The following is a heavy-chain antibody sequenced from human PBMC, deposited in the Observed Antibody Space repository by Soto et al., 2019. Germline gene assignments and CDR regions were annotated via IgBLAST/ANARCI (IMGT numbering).Heavy chain of an antibody. V-gene: IGHV4-30-4*01. CDR1: GGSISSAAYC. Sequence: QVQLQESGPRLVSPSQTLSLTCTVSGGSISSAAYCWSWIRQSPDKGLEWIGHIYDGGTTYSSPSLKGRVTISADTSETQFSLKLSSVSAADTAVYYCAGGPSGDKIDYWGQGIQVTVSS. CDR2: IYDGGTT. CDR3: AGGPSGDKIDY. J-gene: IGHJ4*02. D-gene: IGHD7-27*01.